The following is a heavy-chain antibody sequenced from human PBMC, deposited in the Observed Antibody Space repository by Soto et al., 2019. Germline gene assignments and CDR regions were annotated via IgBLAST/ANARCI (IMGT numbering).Heavy chain of an antibody. Sequence: GGSLKISSAASGFTFSSYEMNWVRKAPGKGLEWVSYISSSGSTIYYADSVKGRFTISRDNAKNSLYLQMNSLRAEDTAVYYCTRHFLVGAKDQDNWFDPWGQGTLVTVSS. CDR2: ISSSGSTI. CDR3: TRHFLVGAKDQDNWFDP. V-gene: IGHV3-48*03. J-gene: IGHJ5*02. D-gene: IGHD1-26*01. CDR1: GFTFSSYE.